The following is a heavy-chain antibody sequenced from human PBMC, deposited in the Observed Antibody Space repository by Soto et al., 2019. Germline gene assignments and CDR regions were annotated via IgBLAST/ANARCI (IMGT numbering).Heavy chain of an antibody. J-gene: IGHJ4*02. CDR1: GFTFKTAV. CDR2: IKSENDGGII. Sequence: AGSLRFSCAASGFTFKTAVMHSVRQSPGKGLEWVGRIKSENDGGIIDFAAPVKGRFIISRDDSKNTVYLEMNSLNTEDTAVYYCAADFPAWGAYAFDYWGKGILVTVSS. D-gene: IGHD3-16*01. V-gene: IGHV3-15*07. CDR3: AADFPAWGAYAFDY.